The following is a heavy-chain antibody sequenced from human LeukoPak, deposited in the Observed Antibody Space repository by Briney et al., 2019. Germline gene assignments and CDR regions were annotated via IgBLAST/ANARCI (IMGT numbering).Heavy chain of an antibody. CDR2: IYYSGST. CDR3: ARFRTLTTHFDY. CDR1: GGSINNYH. D-gene: IGHD4-11*01. J-gene: IGHJ4*02. Sequence: SETLSLTCTVSGGSINNYHWSWIRQPPGKGLEWIGYIYYSGSTNYNPSLKSRVTISVDTSKNQFSLKLSSVTAADTAVYYCARFRTLTTHFDYWGQGTLVTVSS. V-gene: IGHV4-59*08.